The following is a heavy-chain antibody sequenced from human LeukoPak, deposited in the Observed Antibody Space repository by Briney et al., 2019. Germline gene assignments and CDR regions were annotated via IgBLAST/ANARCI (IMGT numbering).Heavy chain of an antibody. J-gene: IGHJ6*02. Sequence: GGSLRLSCAASGFSFSSYSMNWVRQAPGKGLEWVSYISSSRSTIYYADSVKGRFTISRDNAKNSLYLQMNSLRAEDTAVYYCARDNYYYGMDVWGQGTTVTVSS. V-gene: IGHV3-48*04. CDR1: GFSFSSYS. CDR2: ISSSRSTI. CDR3: ARDNYYYGMDV.